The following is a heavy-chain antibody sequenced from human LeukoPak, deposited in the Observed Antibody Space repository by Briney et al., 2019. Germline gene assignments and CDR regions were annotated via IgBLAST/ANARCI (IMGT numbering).Heavy chain of an antibody. Sequence: PGGSLRLSCAGSGFIFSNYGMHCVRQAPGKGLKWQADISYDESKKYYADSVKGRFSISRANSKNVLYLQMQNLRPEDAAVYDCAKDLWSRRGAPSDSWGQGTLVTVSS. V-gene: IGHV3-30*18. J-gene: IGHJ4*02. D-gene: IGHD2-21*01. CDR1: GFIFSNYG. CDR2: ISYDESKK. CDR3: AKDLWSRRGAPSDS.